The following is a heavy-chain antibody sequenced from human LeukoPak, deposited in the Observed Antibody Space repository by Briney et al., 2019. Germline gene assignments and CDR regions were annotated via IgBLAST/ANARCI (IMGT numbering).Heavy chain of an antibody. CDR2: IHSDGSNT. CDR3: ARGRFSYDNTGYSSFYY. D-gene: IGHD3-22*01. Sequence: PGGSLRLSCAASGFTFSSYWMNWVRQAPGKGLEWVSRIHSDGSNTNYAHSVKGRFTISRDNAENTLYLQMNSLRAEDTAVYFCARGRFSYDNTGYSSFYYWGQGTLVTVSS. J-gene: IGHJ4*02. V-gene: IGHV3-74*01. CDR1: GFTFSSYW.